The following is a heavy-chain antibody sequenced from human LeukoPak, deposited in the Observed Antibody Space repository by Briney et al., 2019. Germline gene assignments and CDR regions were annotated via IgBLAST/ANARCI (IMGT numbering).Heavy chain of an antibody. CDR3: ATAPCDNNNCPGAFDS. Sequence: GGSLRLSCAASGFTFSSYGMHWVRQAPGKGLEWVSGISPSGDITYYADSVKGRFTISRDNSKNTLYLEVISLTAEDTAVYYCATAPCDNNNCPGAFDSWGQGALVTVSS. CDR1: GFTFSSYG. D-gene: IGHD1-1*01. V-gene: IGHV3-23*01. CDR2: ISPSGDIT. J-gene: IGHJ4*02.